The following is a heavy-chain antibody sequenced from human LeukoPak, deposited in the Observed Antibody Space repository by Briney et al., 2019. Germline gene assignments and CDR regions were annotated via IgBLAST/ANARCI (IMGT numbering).Heavy chain of an antibody. Sequence: SETLSLTCTVSGGSISSGGYYWSWIRQHPGKGLEWIGYIYYSGSTYYSPSLKSRVTISVDTSKNQFSLKLSSVTAADTAVYYCASHTSGDSNFDSWGQGTLVTVSS. J-gene: IGHJ4*02. CDR3: ASHTSGDSNFDS. CDR1: GGSISSGGYY. V-gene: IGHV4-31*03. CDR2: IYYSGST. D-gene: IGHD7-27*01.